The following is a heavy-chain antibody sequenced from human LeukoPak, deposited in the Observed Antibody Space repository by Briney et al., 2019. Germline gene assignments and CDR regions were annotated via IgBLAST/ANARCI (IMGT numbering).Heavy chain of an antibody. J-gene: IGHJ4*02. CDR3: ARDEDCSGGSCYVDY. V-gene: IGHV3-33*01. D-gene: IGHD2-15*01. CDR2: IWYDGSNK. CDR1: GFTFSSYG. Sequence: GGSLRLSCAASGFTFSSYGMHCVRQAPGKGLEWVAVIWYDGSNKYYADSVKGRFTISRDNSKNTLYLQMNSLRAEDTAVYYCARDEDCSGGSCYVDYWGQGTLVTVSS.